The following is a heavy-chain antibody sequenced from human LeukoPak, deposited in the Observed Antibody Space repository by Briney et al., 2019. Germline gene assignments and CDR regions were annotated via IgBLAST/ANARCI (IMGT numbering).Heavy chain of an antibody. V-gene: IGHV4-39*01. Sequence: SETLSLTCTVSGGSISSSSYYWGWIRQPPGKGLEWIGSIYYSGNTYYNPSLKSRVTVSVDMSKNQFSLKLSSVTAADTAAYYCASQRSGYYFDYWGQGTLVTVSS. CDR2: IYYSGNT. CDR3: ASQRSGYYFDY. D-gene: IGHD3-3*01. CDR1: GGSISSSSYY. J-gene: IGHJ4*02.